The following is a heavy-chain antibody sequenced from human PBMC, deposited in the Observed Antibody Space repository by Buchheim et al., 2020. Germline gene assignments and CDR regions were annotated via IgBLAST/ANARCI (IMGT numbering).Heavy chain of an antibody. J-gene: IGHJ4*02. V-gene: IGHV3-74*01. D-gene: IGHD3-22*01. Sequence: EVQLVESGGGLVQPGGSLRLSCAASGFTFSSYWMHWVRQAPGKGLVWVSRINSDGSSTSYADSVKGRFTISSDNDKNTLYLQMNSLRAEDTAVYYCARDRRLDRGYYYDSSGPEDVGFDYWGQGTL. CDR3: ARDRRLDRGYYYDSSGPEDVGFDY. CDR2: INSDGSST. CDR1: GFTFSSYW.